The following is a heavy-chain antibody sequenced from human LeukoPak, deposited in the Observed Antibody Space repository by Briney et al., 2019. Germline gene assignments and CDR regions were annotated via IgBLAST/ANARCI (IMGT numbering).Heavy chain of an antibody. D-gene: IGHD3-3*01. CDR1: GFTFSSYW. Sequence: GSLRLSCSASGFTFSSYWMSWVRQAPGKGLGGVANIKQDGSEKYYVDSVKGRFTISRDNAKNSLYLQMNSLRAEDTAVYYCARTYDFWSGYYFDYWGQGTLVTVSS. V-gene: IGHV3-7*01. CDR3: ARTYDFWSGYYFDY. CDR2: IKQDGSEK. J-gene: IGHJ4*02.